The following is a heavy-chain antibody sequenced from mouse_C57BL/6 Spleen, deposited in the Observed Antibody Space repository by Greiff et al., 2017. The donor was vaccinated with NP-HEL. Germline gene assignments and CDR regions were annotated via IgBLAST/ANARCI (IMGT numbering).Heavy chain of an antibody. CDR3: ATNWDRFAY. J-gene: IGHJ3*01. V-gene: IGHV1-59*01. D-gene: IGHD4-1*02. CDR1: GYTFTSYW. Sequence: QVQLQQSGAELVRPGTSVKLSCKASGYTFTSYWMHWVKQRPGQGLEWIGVIDPSDSYTNYNQKFKGKATLTVDTSSSTAYMHLSSLTSEDSAVYDCATNWDRFAYWGQGTLVTVSA. CDR2: IDPSDSYT.